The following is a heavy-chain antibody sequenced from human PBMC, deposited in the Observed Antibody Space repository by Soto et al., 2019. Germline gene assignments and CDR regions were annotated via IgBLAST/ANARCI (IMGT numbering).Heavy chain of an antibody. D-gene: IGHD3-3*01. J-gene: IGHJ4*02. CDR2: VYYSGST. Sequence: ETLSLTCSVSGGSVSSGSYYWNWIRQPPGKALEWIGYVYYSGSTNYNLSLKSRVTISVDRSKNQFSLMLSSVTAADTAVYYCARLTYYDFWSDHDYWGQGTPVTVSS. V-gene: IGHV4-61*01. CDR3: ARLTYYDFWSDHDY. CDR1: GGSVSSGSYY.